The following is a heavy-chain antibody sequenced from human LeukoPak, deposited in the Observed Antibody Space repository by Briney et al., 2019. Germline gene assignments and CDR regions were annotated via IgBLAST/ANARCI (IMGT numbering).Heavy chain of an antibody. CDR2: IIPIFGTA. CDR1: GGTFSSYA. CDR3: AKDDYDILTGYSDY. Sequence: GSSVKVSCKASGGTFSSYAISWVRQAPGQGLEWMGGIIPIFGTANYAQKFQGRVTITADESTSTAYMELSSLRAEDTAVYYCAKDDYDILTGYSDYWGQGTLVTVSS. V-gene: IGHV1-69*01. J-gene: IGHJ4*02. D-gene: IGHD3-9*01.